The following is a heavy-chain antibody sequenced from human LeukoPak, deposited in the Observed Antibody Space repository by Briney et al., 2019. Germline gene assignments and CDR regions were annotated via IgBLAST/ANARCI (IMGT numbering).Heavy chain of an antibody. CDR3: AKGATGLRIVGDD. V-gene: IGHV3-23*01. J-gene: IGHJ4*02. CDR2: ITGSGNDA. Sequence: GGPLRLSCAASGFTFSNYAMTWVRQAPGKGLEWVSTITGSGNDAYYADSVKGRFTISRDNSKNVLYLQMNSLRAEDTAVYYCAKGATGLRIVGDDWGQGTLVTVSS. D-gene: IGHD2-15*01. CDR1: GFTFSNYA.